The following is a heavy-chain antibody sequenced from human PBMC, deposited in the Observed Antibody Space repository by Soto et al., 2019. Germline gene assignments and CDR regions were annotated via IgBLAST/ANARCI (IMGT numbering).Heavy chain of an antibody. D-gene: IGHD6-13*01. CDR1: GYTFSNFW. Sequence: GESLKISCQCSGYTFSNFWVGWVRQLPGQGLEWMGIIYPGDHETRYSPSFHGKVTISAEKSINTAYLQWHSLEASDSAFYFCARTPRSSPYFDCWGQGSLVTVS. CDR3: ARTPRSSPYFDC. V-gene: IGHV5-51*01. J-gene: IGHJ4*02. CDR2: IYPGDHET.